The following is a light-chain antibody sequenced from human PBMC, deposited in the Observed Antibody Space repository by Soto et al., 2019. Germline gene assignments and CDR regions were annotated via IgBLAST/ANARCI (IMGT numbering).Light chain of an antibody. Sequence: DIQMTQSPSTLSASVGDRVSITCRASQSISTYLAWYQQKPGRAPQALIYRASSLESGVPSRFSGSGSGTGFTLIISSLLPDDFATYYVQQYNEYPYTFGQGTKLEIK. CDR2: RAS. J-gene: IGKJ2*01. CDR1: QSISTY. CDR3: QQYNEYPYT. V-gene: IGKV1-5*03.